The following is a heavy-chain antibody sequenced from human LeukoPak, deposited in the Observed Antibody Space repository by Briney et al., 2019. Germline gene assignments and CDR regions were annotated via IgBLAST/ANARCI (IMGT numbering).Heavy chain of an antibody. CDR1: GFIVSSNH. D-gene: IGHD1-14*01. Sequence: GGSLRLSCAVSGFIVSSNHMSWVRQAPGKGLEWVSVIYSGGSTYYADSVKGRFTISRDNSKNTLYLQMNSLRAEDTAVYYCARVFGNRNDFDYWGQGALVVVSS. CDR2: IYSGGST. J-gene: IGHJ4*02. CDR3: ARVFGNRNDFDY. V-gene: IGHV3-53*01.